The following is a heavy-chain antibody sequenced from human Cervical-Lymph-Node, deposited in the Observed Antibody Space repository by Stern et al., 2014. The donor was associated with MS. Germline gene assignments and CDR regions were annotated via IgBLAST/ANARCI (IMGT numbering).Heavy chain of an antibody. J-gene: IGHJ6*02. CDR1: GYTFTDYY. V-gene: IGHV1-2*02. Sequence: QVQLVQSGAEVKKPGASVTVSCKPSGYTFTDYYIHWLRQAPGQGPEWMGRISPKNGDTNYAPRFQGRVTMTRDTSISIVYLEVTRLRFDDTAVYYCAENMDVGGQGTTVTVSS. CDR2: ISPKNGDT. CDR3: AENMDV.